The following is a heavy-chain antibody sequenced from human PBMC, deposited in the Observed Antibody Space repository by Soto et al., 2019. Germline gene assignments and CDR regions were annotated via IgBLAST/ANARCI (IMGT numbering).Heavy chain of an antibody. CDR3: VRSGTYRLLSHNWFDT. CDR1: GFTFNAYD. Sequence: EVQLVESGGGLVKPGGSLRLSCAASGFTFNAYDMNWVRQAPGKGLEWVSSITATSAYIYYADSLRGRITISRDNAQNSLFLHVNSLRPEDTAVYYCVRSGTYRLLSHNWFDTWGQGTLVTVSS. CDR2: ITATSAYI. D-gene: IGHD2-2*01. V-gene: IGHV3-21*01. J-gene: IGHJ5*02.